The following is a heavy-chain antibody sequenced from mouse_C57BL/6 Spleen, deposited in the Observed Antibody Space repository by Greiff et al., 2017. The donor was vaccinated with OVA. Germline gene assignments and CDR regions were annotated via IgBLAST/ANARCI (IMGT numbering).Heavy chain of an antibody. D-gene: IGHD2-1*01. V-gene: IGHV1-26*01. CDR3: ARGGRNYVAWFAY. Sequence: VQLQQSGPELVKPGASVKISCKASGYTFTDYYMNWVKQSHGKSLEWIGDINPNNGGTSYNQKFKGKATLTVDKSSSTAYMELRSLTSEDSAVYYCARGGRNYVAWFAYWGQGTLVTVSA. CDR1: GYTFTDYY. CDR2: INPNNGGT. J-gene: IGHJ3*01.